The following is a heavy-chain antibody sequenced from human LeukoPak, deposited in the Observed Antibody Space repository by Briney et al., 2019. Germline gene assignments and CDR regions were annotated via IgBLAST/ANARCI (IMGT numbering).Heavy chain of an antibody. D-gene: IGHD6-25*01. CDR2: ISYDGSNK. CDR1: GFTFSSYG. CDR3: AKDYPYVAATSTGGFDY. J-gene: IGHJ4*02. V-gene: IGHV3-30*18. Sequence: PGGSLRLSCAASGFTFSSYGMHWVRQAPGKGLEWVAVISYDGSNKYYADSVKGRFTISRDNSKNTLYLQMNSLRAEDTAVYYCAKDYPYVAATSTGGFDYWGQGTLVTVSS.